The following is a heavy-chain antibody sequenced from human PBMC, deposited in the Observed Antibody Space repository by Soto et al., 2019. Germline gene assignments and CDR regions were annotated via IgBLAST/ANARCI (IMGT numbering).Heavy chain of an antibody. CDR2: ISSSGSTI. CDR3: ARGATALELPAFDI. V-gene: IGHV3-48*03. Sequence: GGSLRLSCAASGFTFSSYEMNWVRQAPGKGLEWVSYISSSGSTIYYADSVKGRCTISRDNAKNSLYLQMNSRRGDDTTAYYCARGATALELPAFDIWGQGTMVTVSS. D-gene: IGHD1-7*01. J-gene: IGHJ3*02. CDR1: GFTFSSYE.